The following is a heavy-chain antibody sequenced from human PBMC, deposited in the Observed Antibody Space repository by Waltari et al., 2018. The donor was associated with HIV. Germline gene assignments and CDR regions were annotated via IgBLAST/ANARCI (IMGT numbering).Heavy chain of an antibody. CDR3: ARDQSYYYGLDV. J-gene: IGHJ6*02. Sequence: QVQLQESGPGLVKPSQTLSLTCTVTGGSINIGTYYWTWTRQPAGKGLEWIGHILASGSTTYSPSLKSRVTISVDTSKKQFSLNLSSVTAADTAVYYCARDQSYYYGLDVWGQGTTVTVSS. CDR1: GGSINIGTYY. V-gene: IGHV4-61*02. CDR2: ILASGST.